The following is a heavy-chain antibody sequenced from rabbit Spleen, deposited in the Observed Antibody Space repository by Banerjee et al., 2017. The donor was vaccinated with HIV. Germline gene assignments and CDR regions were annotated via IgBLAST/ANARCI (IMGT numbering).Heavy chain of an antibody. Sequence: QEQLEESGGGLVKPEGSLTLTCKASGFSFSDRDVMCWVRQAPGKGLEWIACINTATGKPVYASWAKGRFTISKTSSTTVTLQMTSLTVADTATYFCARDSAGREDFNLWGPGTLVTVS. CDR2: INTATGKP. V-gene: IGHV1S45*01. CDR3: ARDSAGREDFNL. CDR1: GFSFSDRDV. J-gene: IGHJ4*01. D-gene: IGHD4-2*01.